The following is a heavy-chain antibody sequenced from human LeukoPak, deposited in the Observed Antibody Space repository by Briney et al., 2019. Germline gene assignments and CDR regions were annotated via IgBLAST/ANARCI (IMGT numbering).Heavy chain of an antibody. D-gene: IGHD1-1*01. CDR1: GFTFDDHA. CDR3: AKQTGTPS. CDR2: ISWNSGSI. V-gene: IGHV3-9*01. J-gene: IGHJ4*02. Sequence: GGSLRLSCAASGFTFDDHAMHWVRQAPGKGLEWVSGISWNSGSIGYADSVKGRFTISRDNAKNSLYLQMNSLRAEDTALYYCAKQTGTPSWGQGTLVTVSS.